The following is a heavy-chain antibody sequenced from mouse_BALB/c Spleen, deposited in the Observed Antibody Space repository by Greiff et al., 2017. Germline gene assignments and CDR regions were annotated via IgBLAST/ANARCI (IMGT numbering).Heavy chain of an antibody. J-gene: IGHJ3*01. Sequence: QVQLKQSGAELVRPGSSVKISCKAAGYAFSSYWMNWVKQRPGQGLEWIGQIYPGDGDTNYNGKFKGKATLTADKSSSTAYMQLSSLTSEDSAVYFCARGEYGNYGFAYWGQGTLVTVSA. D-gene: IGHD2-10*02. CDR3: ARGEYGNYGFAY. CDR2: IYPGDGDT. V-gene: IGHV1-80*01. CDR1: GYAFSSYW.